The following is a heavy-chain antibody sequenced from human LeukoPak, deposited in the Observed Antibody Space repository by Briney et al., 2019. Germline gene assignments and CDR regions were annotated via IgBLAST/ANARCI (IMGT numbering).Heavy chain of an antibody. J-gene: IGHJ4*02. CDR3: AKDSSGSYHYYFDY. V-gene: IGHV3-9*01. CDR1: GFTFDDYA. Sequence: PGGSLRLSCAASGFTFDDYAMHWVRQAPGKGLEWVSGISWNSGSIGYADSVKGRFTISRDNAKNSLYLQMNSLRAEDTALYYCAKDSSGSYHYYFDYWGQGTLVTVSS. CDR2: ISWNSGSI. D-gene: IGHD1-26*01.